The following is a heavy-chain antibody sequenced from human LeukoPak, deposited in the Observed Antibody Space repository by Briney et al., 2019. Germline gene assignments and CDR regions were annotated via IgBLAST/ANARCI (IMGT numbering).Heavy chain of an antibody. CDR1: AYSISSGYY. J-gene: IGHJ5*02. D-gene: IGHD4-11*01. V-gene: IGHV4-38-2*01. CDR3: ARHDFYSNYPHNWFDP. CDR2: FYHSGST. Sequence: SETLSLTCAVSAYSISSGYYWGWIRQPPGKGLEWIGSFYHSGSTYYNPSLKSRVTISVDTSKNQFSLTLSSVTAADTAVYYCARHDFYSNYPHNWFDPWGQGTLVTVSS.